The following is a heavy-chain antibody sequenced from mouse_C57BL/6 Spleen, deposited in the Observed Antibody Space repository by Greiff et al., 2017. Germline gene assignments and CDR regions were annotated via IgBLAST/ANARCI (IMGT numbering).Heavy chain of an antibody. CDR2: ISSGSSTI. D-gene: IGHD3-1*01. J-gene: IGHJ1*03. CDR3: AGPGLLGWYFGV. V-gene: IGHV5-17*01. CDR1: GFTFSDYG. Sequence: EVKLMESGGGLVKPGGSLKLSCAASGFTFSDYGMHWVRQAPEKGLEWVAYISSGSSTIYYADTVKGRFTISRDNAKNTLFLQMTSLRSEDTAMYYCAGPGLLGWYFGVWGTETTVTVSS.